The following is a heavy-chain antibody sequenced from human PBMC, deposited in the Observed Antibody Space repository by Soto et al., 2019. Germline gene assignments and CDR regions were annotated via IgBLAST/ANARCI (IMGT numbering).Heavy chain of an antibody. CDR2: ISYDGTNK. CDR3: AKDKRELITMVRGVIDY. Sequence: ESGGGVVQPGRSLRLSCAASGFTFSSYGMLWVRQAPGKGLEWVTIISYDGTNKHYADSVQGRFTISRDNFKNTVYLEMNSLKPEDTAMYYCAKDKRELITMVRGVIDYWGQGTLVTVSS. J-gene: IGHJ4*02. V-gene: IGHV3-30*18. CDR1: GFTFSSYG. D-gene: IGHD3-10*01.